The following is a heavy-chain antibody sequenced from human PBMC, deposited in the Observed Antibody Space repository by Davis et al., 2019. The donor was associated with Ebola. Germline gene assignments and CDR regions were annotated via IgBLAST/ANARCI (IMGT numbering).Heavy chain of an antibody. V-gene: IGHV1-18*01. J-gene: IGHJ4*02. CDR2: INPHNGNT. CDR3: ARAQFPTTSDH. Sequence: ASVKVSCKASGGTFGGHAVSWVRQAPGQGLEWMGWINPHNGNTNYAQNVQGRVIMTTDTATTTAYMEVGGLGSDDTAVYYCARAQFPTTSDHWGQGTLVTVSS. D-gene: IGHD1-1*01. CDR1: GGTFGGHA.